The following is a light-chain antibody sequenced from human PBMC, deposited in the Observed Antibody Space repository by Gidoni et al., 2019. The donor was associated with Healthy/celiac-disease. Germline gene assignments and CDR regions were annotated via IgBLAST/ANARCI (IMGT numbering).Light chain of an antibody. CDR2: GAS. V-gene: IGKV3-20*01. CDR3: QQYGSSFWT. CDR1: QSFSSSY. J-gene: IGKJ1*01. Sequence: EIVLTQSPGTLPLSPGERATLSCRASQSFSSSYLAWYQQKPGQAPRLPIYGASSRATGIPDRFSGSGSGTDFTLTISRLEPEEFAVYYCQQYGSSFWTFGQGTKVEIK.